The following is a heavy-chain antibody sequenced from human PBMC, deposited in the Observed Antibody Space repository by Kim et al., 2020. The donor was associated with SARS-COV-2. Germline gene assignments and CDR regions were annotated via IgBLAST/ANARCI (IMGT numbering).Heavy chain of an antibody. CDR2: INGRGGTI. V-gene: IGHV3-23*01. CDR1: GFTFSNYG. Sequence: GGSLRLSCAASGFTFSNYGMTWVRQAPGKGLEWVSVINGRGGTIFYADSVGGRFTISRDNSKNTVFLQMNSLRAEDTAVYFCGKGFGDVGARGNDDYWGQVTLVTVSS. J-gene: IGHJ4*01. D-gene: IGHD1-26*01. CDR3: GKGFGDVGARGNDDY.